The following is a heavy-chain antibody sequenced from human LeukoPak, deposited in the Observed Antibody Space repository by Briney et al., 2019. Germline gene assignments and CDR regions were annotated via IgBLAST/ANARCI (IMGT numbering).Heavy chain of an antibody. J-gene: IGHJ4*02. D-gene: IGHD2-2*01. CDR1: GFTFSTCS. CDR3: ARGGDYCSSASCYPDY. V-gene: IGHV3-48*01. CDR2: ISAGSSTI. Sequence: GGSLRLSCSASGFTFSTCSMNWVRQAPGKGLEWVSYISAGSSTIYYTDSVKGRFTISRDNAQDSLYLQMNSLRAEDTAVYYCARGGDYCSSASCYPDYWGQGTLVTVSS.